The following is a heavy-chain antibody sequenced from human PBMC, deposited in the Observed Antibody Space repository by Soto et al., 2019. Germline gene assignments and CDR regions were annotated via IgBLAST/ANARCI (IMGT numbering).Heavy chain of an antibody. V-gene: IGHV3-33*01. Sequence: GGSLRLSCAASGFSFDSYGMHWVRQAPGKGLEWVAVIWYDGSNKYYADSVKGRFTISRDNSKNTLYLQMNSLRAEDTAVYCCARDGYGVDVWGQGTTVTVSS. CDR3: ARDGYGVDV. CDR2: IWYDGSNK. CDR1: GFSFDSYG. J-gene: IGHJ6*02.